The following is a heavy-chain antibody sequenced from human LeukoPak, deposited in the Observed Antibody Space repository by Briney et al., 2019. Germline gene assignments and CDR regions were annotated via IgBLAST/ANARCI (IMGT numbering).Heavy chain of an antibody. V-gene: IGHV3-23*01. CDR3: ARALWYNSNWFDP. CDR1: GFTFSSYG. CDR2: ISGSGGST. J-gene: IGHJ5*02. D-gene: IGHD1-14*01. Sequence: GGSLRLSCAASGFTFSSYGMSWVRQAPGKGLEWVSAISGSGGSTYYADSVKGRSTISRDNSKNTLYLQMNSLRAEDTAVYYCARALWYNSNWFDPWGQGTLVTVSS.